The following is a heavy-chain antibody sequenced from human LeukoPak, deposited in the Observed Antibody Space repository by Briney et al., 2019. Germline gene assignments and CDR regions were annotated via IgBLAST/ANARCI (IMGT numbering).Heavy chain of an antibody. CDR3: ARGHYDILTGPNNWFDP. J-gene: IGHJ5*02. Sequence: ASVKVSCKASGYTFTGYYMHWVRQAPGQGLEWMGWINPNSGGTNYAQKFQGRVTMTRDTSTSTVYMELSSLRSEDTAVYYCARGHYDILTGPNNWFDPWGQGTLVTVSS. CDR1: GYTFTGYY. CDR2: INPNSGGT. V-gene: IGHV1-2*02. D-gene: IGHD3-9*01.